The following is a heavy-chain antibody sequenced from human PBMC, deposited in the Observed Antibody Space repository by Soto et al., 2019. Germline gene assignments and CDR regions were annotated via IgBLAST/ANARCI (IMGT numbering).Heavy chain of an antibody. Sequence: ASVKVSCKASGYTFTGYYMHWVRQAPGQGLEWMGWINPNSGGTNYAQKFQGRVTMTRDTSISTAYMELGRLRSDDTAVYYCARVYRDFDYYGMDVWGQGTTVTVSS. CDR2: INPNSGGT. V-gene: IGHV1-2*02. CDR1: GYTFTGYY. D-gene: IGHD1-26*01. J-gene: IGHJ6*02. CDR3: ARVYRDFDYYGMDV.